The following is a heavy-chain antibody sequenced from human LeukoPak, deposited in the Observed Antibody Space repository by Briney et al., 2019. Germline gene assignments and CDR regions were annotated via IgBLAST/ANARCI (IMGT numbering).Heavy chain of an antibody. Sequence: GASVKVSCKASGYTFTSYAMHWVRQAPGQRLEWMGWINAGNGNTKYSQKFQGRVTITRDTSASTAYMELSSLRSEDTAVYYCAIELRDYGDYVGDNWFDPWGQGTLVTVSS. V-gene: IGHV1-3*01. D-gene: IGHD4-17*01. CDR1: GYTFTSYA. CDR3: AIELRDYGDYVGDNWFDP. CDR2: INAGNGNT. J-gene: IGHJ5*02.